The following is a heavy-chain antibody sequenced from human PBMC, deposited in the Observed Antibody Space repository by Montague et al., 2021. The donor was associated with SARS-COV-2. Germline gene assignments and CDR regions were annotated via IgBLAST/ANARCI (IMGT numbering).Heavy chain of an antibody. CDR2: IYYTGST. J-gene: IGHJ4*02. CDR1: GGSVSSDSYY. CDR3: ARISGITSWYYAY. V-gene: IGHV4-61*01. Sequence: SETLSLTCTVSGGSVSSDSYYWSWIRQPPGKGLQSIGYIYYTGSTNYNPSLQSRVTISVDSSKNQFSVRLSSVTAAATAVYYCARISGITSWYYAYWGQGTLGTVSS. D-gene: IGHD1-14*01.